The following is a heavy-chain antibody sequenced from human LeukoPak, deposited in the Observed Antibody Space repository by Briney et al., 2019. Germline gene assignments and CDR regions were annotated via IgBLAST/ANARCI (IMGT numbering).Heavy chain of an antibody. J-gene: IGHJ4*02. V-gene: IGHV4-39*01. CDR3: ARHGEYSGYDFDFDY. CDR1: GGSISDRSYY. D-gene: IGHD5-12*01. CDR2: IYYSGST. Sequence: SETLSLTCTVSGGSISDRSYYWGWIRQPPGKGLEWIGSIYYSGSTNYNPSLKSRVTISVDTSKNQFSLKLSSVTAADTAVYYCARHGEYSGYDFDFDYWGQGTLVTVSS.